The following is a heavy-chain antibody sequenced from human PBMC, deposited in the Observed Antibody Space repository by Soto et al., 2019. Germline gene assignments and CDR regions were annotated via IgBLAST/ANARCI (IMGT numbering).Heavy chain of an antibody. Sequence: SETLSLTCTVSGGSISSSSYYWGWIRQPPGKGLEWIGSIYYSGSTYYNPSLKSRVTISVDTSKNQFSLKLSSVTAADTAVYYCATEYFSARYAWFDPWGQGTRVTVSS. CDR1: GGSISSSSYY. CDR2: IYYSGST. J-gene: IGHJ5*02. CDR3: ATEYFSARYAWFDP. V-gene: IGHV4-39*01. D-gene: IGHD2-8*01.